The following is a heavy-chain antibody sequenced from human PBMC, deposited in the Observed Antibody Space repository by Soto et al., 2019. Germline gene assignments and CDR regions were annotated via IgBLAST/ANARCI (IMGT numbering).Heavy chain of an antibody. Sequence: LSLTCTVSGGSISSGDYYCSWIRQPPGKGLEWIGYIYYSGSTYYNPSLKSRVTISVDTSKNQFSLKLSSVTAADTAVYYCAREGRRAYGMDVWGQGTTVTVSS. J-gene: IGHJ6*02. CDR3: AREGRRAYGMDV. CDR2: IYYSGST. V-gene: IGHV4-30-4*01. CDR1: GGSISSGDYY.